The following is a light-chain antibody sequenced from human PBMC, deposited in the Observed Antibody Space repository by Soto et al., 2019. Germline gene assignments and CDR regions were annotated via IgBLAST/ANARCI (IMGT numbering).Light chain of an antibody. CDR3: ATWDDSLNNPV. Sequence: QSVLTQPPSASGTPGQRVTISCSGSSTNIGSNYVYWYQQVPGTAPKLLIYSNNQRPSGVPDRFSASKSGTSASLAISGLRPEDEAAYYCATWDDSLNNPVFGGGTKVTVL. CDR2: SNN. V-gene: IGLV1-47*02. CDR1: STNIGSNY. J-gene: IGLJ3*02.